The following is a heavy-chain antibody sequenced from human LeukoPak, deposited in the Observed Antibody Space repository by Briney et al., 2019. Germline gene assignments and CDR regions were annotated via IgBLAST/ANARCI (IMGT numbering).Heavy chain of an antibody. CDR2: MNPNSGNT. Sequence: ASVKVSCKASGYTFTSYDINWVRQATGQGLEWMGWMNPNSGNTGYAQKFQGRVTITRDTSASTAYMELSSLRSEDTAVYYCAREGGRNWFDPWGQGTLVTVSS. CDR1: GYTFTSYD. CDR3: AREGGRNWFDP. J-gene: IGHJ5*02. D-gene: IGHD3-16*01. V-gene: IGHV1-8*03.